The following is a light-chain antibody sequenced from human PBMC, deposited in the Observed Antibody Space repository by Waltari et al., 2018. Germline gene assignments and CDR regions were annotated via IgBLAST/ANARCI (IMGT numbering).Light chain of an antibody. CDR2: EGT. J-gene: IGLJ2*01. CDR3: FSYADGRSLV. V-gene: IGLV2-23*01. Sequence: QSALTQPASVSGSPGQSITISCTGSSTDLGSATLVSWYQHHPDKAPKPLIYEGTDRPSGISPRFPGSQAGNTASLTISTLQAEDEADYYCFSYADGRSLVFGGGTKLTVL. CDR1: STDLGSATL.